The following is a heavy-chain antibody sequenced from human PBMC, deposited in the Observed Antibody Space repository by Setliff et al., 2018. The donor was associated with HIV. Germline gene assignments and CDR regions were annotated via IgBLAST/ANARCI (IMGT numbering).Heavy chain of an antibody. J-gene: IGHJ4*02. CDR2: IFNTGST. V-gene: IGHV4-30-4*08. CDR3: ARDPNTGWYYLDF. D-gene: IGHD6-19*01. Sequence: KTSETLSLTCTVSGDSISSDDHYWSWIRQTPGKGLEWIGYIFNTGSTYYKSSLASRLTMSIDTSRNQFSLKLSSVTAADTAVYYCARDPNTGWYYLDFWGPGALVTVSS. CDR1: GDSISSDDHY.